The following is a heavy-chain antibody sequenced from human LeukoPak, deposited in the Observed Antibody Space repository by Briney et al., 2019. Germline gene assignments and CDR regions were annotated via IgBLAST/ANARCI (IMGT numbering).Heavy chain of an antibody. D-gene: IGHD6-19*01. V-gene: IGHV1-2*06. Sequence: ASVKVSSKASGYTFTGYYTHWVRQAPGQGLEWMGRINPNSGGTNYAQKFQGRVTMTRDTSISTAYMELSRLRSDDTAVYYCARQSVAGTGSGQDYWGQGTLVTVSS. CDR1: GYTFTGYY. J-gene: IGHJ4*02. CDR3: ARQSVAGTGSGQDY. CDR2: INPNSGGT.